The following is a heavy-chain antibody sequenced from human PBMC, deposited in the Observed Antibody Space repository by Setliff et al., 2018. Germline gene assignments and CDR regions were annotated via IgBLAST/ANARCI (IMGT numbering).Heavy chain of an antibody. J-gene: IGHJ4*02. Sequence: SETLSLTCAVYGGSFSGYYWSWIRQPAGKGLEWIGHIYIGGSANYRTSLKTRLTISKDTSKNQVVLTMTNMDPVDTATYYCARINMVRGVPPHLDYWGQGTLVTVSS. CDR1: GGSFSGYY. D-gene: IGHD3-10*01. CDR2: IYIGGSA. V-gene: IGHV4-59*10. CDR3: ARINMVRGVPPHLDY.